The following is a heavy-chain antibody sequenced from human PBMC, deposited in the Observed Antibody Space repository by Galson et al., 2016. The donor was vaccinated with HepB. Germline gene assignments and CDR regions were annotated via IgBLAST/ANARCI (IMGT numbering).Heavy chain of an antibody. Sequence: SVKVSCKASGGTFSSDAISWVRQAPGQGLEWVGGIIPIFGATDYAQNFQGRVTMTADKSTSTVYMELSGLRPEDTAVYYCARERMKGITILGIIPGTVHGMDVWGQGTTVSVSS. J-gene: IGHJ6*02. CDR1: GGTFSSDA. CDR2: IIPIFGAT. V-gene: IGHV1-69*06. CDR3: ARERMKGITILGIIPGTVHGMDV. D-gene: IGHD3-3*01.